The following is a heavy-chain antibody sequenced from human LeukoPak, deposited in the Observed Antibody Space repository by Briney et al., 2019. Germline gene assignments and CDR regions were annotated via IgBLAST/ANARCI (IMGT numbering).Heavy chain of an antibody. CDR3: AREGYSSPANAFDI. J-gene: IGHJ3*02. CDR1: GFTFSDYY. CDR2: ISSSGSTI. D-gene: IGHD6-13*01. Sequence: GGSLRLSCAASGFTFSDYYMSWIRQAPGKGLERVSYISSSGSTIYYADSVKGRFTISRDNAKNSLYLQMNSLRAEDTAVYYCAREGYSSPANAFDIWGQGTMVTVSS. V-gene: IGHV3-11*01.